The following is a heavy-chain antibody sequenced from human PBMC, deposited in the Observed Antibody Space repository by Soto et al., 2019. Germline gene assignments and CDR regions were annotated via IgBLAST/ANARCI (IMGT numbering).Heavy chain of an antibody. CDR2: IYPGDHET. J-gene: IGHJ4*02. D-gene: IGHD6-13*01. Sequence: PGEALKISCQCSGYTFSNFWIGWVRQLPGKGLEWMGIIYPGDHETRDSPSFHGKVTISADKSINTAYLQWNSLEASDTAFYFCARSPRSSPYFDYWGQGALVTVSS. CDR1: GYTFSNFW. CDR3: ARSPRSSPYFDY. V-gene: IGHV5-51*01.